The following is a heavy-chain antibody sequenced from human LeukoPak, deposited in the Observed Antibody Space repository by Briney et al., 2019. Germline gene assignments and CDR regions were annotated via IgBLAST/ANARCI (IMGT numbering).Heavy chain of an antibody. CDR3: TRDSWTAGHSLGGGDY. D-gene: IGHD6-13*01. Sequence: PGGSLRLSCTASGFTFSDYAMSWVRQAPGKGLEWVGFIRSTPFRGTTEYAASVKGRFTISRDDSKSIVYLQMNSLETEDTAVYYCTRDSWTAGHSLGGGDYWGQGTVVTVSS. V-gene: IGHV3-49*04. CDR2: IRSTPFRGTT. J-gene: IGHJ4*02. CDR1: GFTFSDYA.